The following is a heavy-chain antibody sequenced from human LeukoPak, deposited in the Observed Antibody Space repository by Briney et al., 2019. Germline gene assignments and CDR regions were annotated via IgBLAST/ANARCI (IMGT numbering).Heavy chain of an antibody. CDR3: ARESNYYDSSGYYSEAFDI. Sequence: SETLSLTCTVSGGSVSSGSYYWSWIRQPPGKGLEWIGYIYYSGSTNYNPSLKSRVTISVDTSKNQFSLKLSSVTAADTAVYYCARESNYYDSSGYYSEAFDIWGQGTMVTVSS. CDR1: GGSVSSGSYY. V-gene: IGHV4-61*01. J-gene: IGHJ3*02. D-gene: IGHD3-22*01. CDR2: IYYSGST.